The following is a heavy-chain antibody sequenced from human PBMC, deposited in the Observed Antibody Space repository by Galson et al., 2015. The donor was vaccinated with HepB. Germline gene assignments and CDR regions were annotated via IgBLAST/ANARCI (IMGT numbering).Heavy chain of an antibody. CDR2: IIPMFATA. J-gene: IGHJ6*02. V-gene: IGHV1-69*06. CDR1: GGTFSNYA. D-gene: IGHD5-24*01. Sequence: SVKVSCKASGGTFSNYAISWVRQAPGQGLEWMGGIIPMFATANYAQKFQGRVTITADKSTSTAYMELSSLRSGDTAVYYCARAAGEMPTNEEGDLYYGMDVWGQGTTVTVSS. CDR3: ARAAGEMPTNEEGDLYYGMDV.